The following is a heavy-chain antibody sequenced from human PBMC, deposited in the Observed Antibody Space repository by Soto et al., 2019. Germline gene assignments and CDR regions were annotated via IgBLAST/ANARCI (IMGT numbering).Heavy chain of an antibody. Sequence: GGSLRLSCAASGFTFSSYGMHWVRQAPGKGLEWVAVISYDGSNKYYADSVKGRFTISRDNSKNTLYLQMNSLRAEDTAVYYCAKRSVKAAAVDDYWGQGTLVTVSS. D-gene: IGHD6-13*01. CDR1: GFTFSSYG. CDR3: AKRSVKAAAVDDY. V-gene: IGHV3-30*18. J-gene: IGHJ4*02. CDR2: ISYDGSNK.